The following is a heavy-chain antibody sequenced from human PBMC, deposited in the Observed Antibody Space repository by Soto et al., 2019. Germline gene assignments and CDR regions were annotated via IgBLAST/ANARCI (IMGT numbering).Heavy chain of an antibody. CDR2: ISWNSGSI. J-gene: IGHJ4*02. V-gene: IGHV3-9*01. CDR1: GFTFDDYA. D-gene: IGHD6-13*01. Sequence: GGSLRLSCAASGFTFDDYAMHWVRQAPGKGLEWVSGISWNSGSISYADSVKGRFTISRDNAKNSLYLQMNSLRAEDTALYYCAKDSYSSRWYVADWGQGTLVTVSS. CDR3: AKDSYSSRWYVAD.